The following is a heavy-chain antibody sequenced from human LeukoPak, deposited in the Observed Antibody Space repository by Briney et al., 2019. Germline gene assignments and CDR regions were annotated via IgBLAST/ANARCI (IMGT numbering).Heavy chain of an antibody. Sequence: AGGSLRLSCGASGFTFSSYAMSWVRQAPGKGLEWVSGISGSGGTTYYADSVKGRFTISRDSSKNTLYLQMNSLRAEDTAVYYCAKEPPFDDVYFDFWGQGTLVTVSS. CDR2: ISGSGGTT. CDR1: GFTFSSYA. CDR3: AKEPPFDDVYFDF. D-gene: IGHD3-16*01. J-gene: IGHJ4*02. V-gene: IGHV3-23*01.